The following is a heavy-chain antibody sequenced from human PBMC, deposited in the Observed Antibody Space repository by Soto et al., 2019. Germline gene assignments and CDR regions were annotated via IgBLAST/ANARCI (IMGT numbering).Heavy chain of an antibody. CDR2: ISHDAYNK. Sequence: GGSLRLSCAASGFTFSSYAMHWVRQAPGKGLEWVAVISHDAYNKYYADSVKGRFIISRDNSKNTLYLQMNSLRAEDTAVFYCAKMSRSSWSRPYYYAMDVWGQGTTVTVSS. J-gene: IGHJ6*02. V-gene: IGHV3-30*01. CDR3: AKMSRSSWSRPYYYAMDV. D-gene: IGHD6-13*01. CDR1: GFTFSSYA.